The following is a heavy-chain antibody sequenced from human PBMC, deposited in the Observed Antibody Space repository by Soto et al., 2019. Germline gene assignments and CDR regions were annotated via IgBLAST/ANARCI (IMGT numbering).Heavy chain of an antibody. CDR1: GNTFSYRY. V-gene: IGHV1-45*02. Sequence: QMQLVQSGAEVTKTGSSVTVSCQALGNTFSYRYIHWVRQAPGQALEWMGWIAPFSGDVHYAQKFQRVTLTRDRSINTAYMRMSSLRSEDTAIYFCASGGAGSGPFTWELPDHWGQGTLVTVSS. D-gene: IGHD1-26*01. J-gene: IGHJ4*02. CDR3: ASGGAGSGPFTWELPDH. CDR2: IAPFSGDV.